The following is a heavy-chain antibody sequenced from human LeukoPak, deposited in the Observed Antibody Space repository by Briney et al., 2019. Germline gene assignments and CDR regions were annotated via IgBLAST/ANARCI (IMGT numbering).Heavy chain of an antibody. CDR2: ISSSSSTI. J-gene: IGHJ4*02. CDR1: GFTFSSYT. Sequence: GGSLRLSCAASGFTFSSYTMQWVRQAPGKGLEWVSYISSSSSTIYYADSVKGRFTISRDNTKNSLYLQMNSLRVEDTAVYYCAKVEQWLVQDYWGQGTLVTVSS. D-gene: IGHD6-19*01. CDR3: AKVEQWLVQDY. V-gene: IGHV3-48*04.